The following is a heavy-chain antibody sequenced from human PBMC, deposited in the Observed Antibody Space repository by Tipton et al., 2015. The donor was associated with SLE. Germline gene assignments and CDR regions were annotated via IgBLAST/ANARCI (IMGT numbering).Heavy chain of an antibody. CDR3: ARDRLCSSTSCYTLDY. CDR2: IYYSGST. V-gene: IGHV4-59*11. D-gene: IGHD2-2*02. CDR1: GGSISSHY. J-gene: IGHJ4*02. Sequence: TLSLTCTVSGGSISSHYWSWIRQPPGKGLEWIGYIYYSGSTNYNPSLKSRVTISVDTSKNQFSLKLSSVTAADTAVYYCARDRLCSSTSCYTLDYWGQGTLVTVSS.